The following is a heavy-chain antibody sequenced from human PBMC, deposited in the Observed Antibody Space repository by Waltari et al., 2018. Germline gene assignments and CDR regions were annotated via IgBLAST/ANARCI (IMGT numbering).Heavy chain of an antibody. CDR1: GFTFSSYA. CDR3: AKDHIDSGYDYFEY. Sequence: EVQLLESGGGLVQPGGSLRLSCAASGFTFSSYAMSWVRQAPGKGLEGVSAMSGSGGRTYYADSRTGRFTISRDNSKTTLNQLMNSLRAEETAVYYCAKDHIDSGYDYFEYWGQGTLVTVSS. D-gene: IGHD5-12*01. J-gene: IGHJ4*02. CDR2: MSGSGGRT. V-gene: IGHV3-23*01.